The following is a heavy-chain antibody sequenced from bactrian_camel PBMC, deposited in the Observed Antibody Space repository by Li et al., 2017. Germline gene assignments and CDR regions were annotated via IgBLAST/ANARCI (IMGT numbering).Heavy chain of an antibody. CDR3: AVDPCGGSTYFLSLRKPHGY. D-gene: IGHD7*01. J-gene: IGHJ6*01. CDR2: IAYDGWVS. Sequence: VQLVESGGGLVQPGGSLRLSCAASGFQFSDYPMSWVRQTPGKGLEWIAQIAYDGWVSRYNDPAKGRFTISKVNANHTLYLQMNDLKPEDTAMYYCAVDPCGGSTYFLSLRKPHGYWGQGTQVTVS. CDR1: GFQFSDYP. V-gene: IGHV3S42*01.